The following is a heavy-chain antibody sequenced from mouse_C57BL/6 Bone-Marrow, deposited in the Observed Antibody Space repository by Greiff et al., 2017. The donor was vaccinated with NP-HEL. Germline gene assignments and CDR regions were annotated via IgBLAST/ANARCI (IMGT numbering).Heavy chain of an antibody. CDR2: IDPENGDT. CDR3: TTTGSSRSYFDY. D-gene: IGHD1-1*01. J-gene: IGHJ2*01. CDR1: GFNIKDDY. Sequence: EVQLQQSGAELVRPGASVKLSCTASGFNIKDDYMHWVKQRPEQGLEWIGWIDPENGDTEYASKFQGKATITADTSSNTAYLQLSSLTSEDTAVYYCTTTGSSRSYFDYWGQGTTLTVSS. V-gene: IGHV14-4*01.